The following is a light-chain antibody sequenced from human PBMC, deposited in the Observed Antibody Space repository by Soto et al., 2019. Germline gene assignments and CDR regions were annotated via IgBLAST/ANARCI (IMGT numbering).Light chain of an antibody. CDR2: DGD. V-gene: IGLV1-40*01. J-gene: IGLJ3*02. CDR1: SSDIGAGYA. CDR3: HSYDRGLSGGV. Sequence: QSVLTQPPSVSGAPGQRVTISCAGSSSDIGAGYAVHWYRQQSGTAPKLLIYDGDKRPSGVPDRFSGSKSGTSASLAITGLQPEDEAVYYCHSYDRGLSGGVFGGGTKVTVL.